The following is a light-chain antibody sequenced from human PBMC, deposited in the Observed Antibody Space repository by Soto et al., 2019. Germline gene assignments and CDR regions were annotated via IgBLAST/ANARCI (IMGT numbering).Light chain of an antibody. CDR3: QRYDSLPPT. CDR1: RDIGKY. CDR2: DAS. Sequence: DIQMTQSPSSLSASVGDRVTITCQASRDIGKYLNWFQEKPGKAPKLLIYDASNLQTGVPSRFSGSGSGTDFTFTISSLQPEDFATYYCQRYDSLPPTFGQGTPLEIK. V-gene: IGKV1-33*01. J-gene: IGKJ5*01.